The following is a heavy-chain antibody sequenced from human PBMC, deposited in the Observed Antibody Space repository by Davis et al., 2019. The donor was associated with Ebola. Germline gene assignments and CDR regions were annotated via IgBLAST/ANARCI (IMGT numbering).Heavy chain of an antibody. J-gene: IGHJ4*02. V-gene: IGHV4-30-4*01. Sequence: SETLSLTCTVSGGSISSGDYYWSWIRQPPGKGLEWIGYIYYSGSTYYNPSLKSRVTISVDTSKNQFSLKLSSVTAADTAVYYCARTDTAMVGVVTAIRDYFDYWGQGTLVTVSS. CDR1: GGSISSGDYY. CDR3: ARTDTAMVGVVTAIRDYFDY. CDR2: IYYSGST. D-gene: IGHD5-18*01.